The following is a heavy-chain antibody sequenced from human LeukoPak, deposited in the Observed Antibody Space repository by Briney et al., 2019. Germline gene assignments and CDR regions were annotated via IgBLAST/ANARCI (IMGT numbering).Heavy chain of an antibody. D-gene: IGHD3-22*01. CDR2: MNPNSGNT. CDR1: GYTFTSND. Sequence: ASVKVSCKASGYTFTSNDINWVLQATGQGLEWMGWMNPNSGNTGYAQKIQGRVTMTRNTSISTAYMELSSLRSEDTAVYYCARGGDSSGHTDYWGQGTLVTVSS. J-gene: IGHJ4*02. V-gene: IGHV1-8*01. CDR3: ARGGDSSGHTDY.